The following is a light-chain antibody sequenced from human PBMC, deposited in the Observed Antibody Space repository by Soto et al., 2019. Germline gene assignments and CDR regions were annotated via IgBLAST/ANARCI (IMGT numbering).Light chain of an antibody. V-gene: IGKV4-1*01. CDR3: XXYYTTLT. J-gene: IGKJ4*01. Sequence: DIVMTQSPDSLAVSLGERATINCKSSQSILYSSDNKNYLAWYQQKPGQPPKLLIYWASTRDSGVPDRFSGSGSGADFTRTISSLQAXDVXXXXXXXYYTTLTFGGGTKVEIK. CDR1: QSILYSSDNKNY. CDR2: WAS.